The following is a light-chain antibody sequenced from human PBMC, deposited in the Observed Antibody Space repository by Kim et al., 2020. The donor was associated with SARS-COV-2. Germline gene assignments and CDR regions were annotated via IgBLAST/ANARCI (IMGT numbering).Light chain of an antibody. J-gene: IGLJ2*01. CDR1: KLGDKY. CDR2: QDS. CDR3: QAWDSSTVV. V-gene: IGLV3-1*01. Sequence: SGPPEQTASLTCSGDKLGDKYACWYQQKPGQSPVLVIYQDSKRPSGIPERLSGSNPGNTATLTISGTHAMDEADYYCQAWDSSTVVFGGGTQLTVL.